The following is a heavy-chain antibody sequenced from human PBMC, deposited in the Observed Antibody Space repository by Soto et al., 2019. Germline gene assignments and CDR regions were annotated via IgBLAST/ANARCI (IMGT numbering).Heavy chain of an antibody. CDR2: INAGNGNT. J-gene: IGHJ3*02. CDR1: GYTFTSYA. D-gene: IGHD3-22*01. CDR3: ARGGIFDSSGYYYFSAFDI. V-gene: IGHV1-3*01. Sequence: ASVKVSCKASGYTFTSYAIDWARQAPGQRLEWMGWINAGNGNTKYSQKYQGRVTITRDTSASTVYMELSSLRSEDTAVYYCARGGIFDSSGYYYFSAFDIWGQGTMVTVSS.